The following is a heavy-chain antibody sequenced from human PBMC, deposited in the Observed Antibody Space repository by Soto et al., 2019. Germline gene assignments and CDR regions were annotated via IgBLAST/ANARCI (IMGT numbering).Heavy chain of an antibody. CDR2: ISGSGGST. Sequence: GGSLRLSCAASGFTFSSYAMSWVRQAPGKGLEWVSAISGSGGSTYYADSVKGRFTISRDNSKNTLYLQMNSLRAEDTAVYYCAKGGLGDILSGYYITPQERPFDYWAQGTLVTVSS. J-gene: IGHJ4*02. CDR1: GFTFSSYA. D-gene: IGHD3-9*01. CDR3: AKGGLGDILSGYYITPQERPFDY. V-gene: IGHV3-23*01.